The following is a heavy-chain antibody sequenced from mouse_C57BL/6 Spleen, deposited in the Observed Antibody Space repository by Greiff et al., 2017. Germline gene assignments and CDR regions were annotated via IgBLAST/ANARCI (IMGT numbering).Heavy chain of an antibody. Sequence: QVQLQQSGAELVKPGASVKISCKASGYAFSSYWMNWVKQRPGKGLEWIGQIYPGDGDTNYNGKFKGKATLTADKSSSTAYMQLSSLTSEDSAVYFCTGPTMVTTYYIDYWGQGTTLTVSS. CDR1: GYAFSSYW. CDR3: TGPTMVTTYYIDY. CDR2: IYPGDGDT. V-gene: IGHV1-80*01. J-gene: IGHJ2*01. D-gene: IGHD2-9*01.